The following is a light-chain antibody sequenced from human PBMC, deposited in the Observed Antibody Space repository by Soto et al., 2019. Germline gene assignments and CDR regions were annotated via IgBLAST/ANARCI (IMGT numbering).Light chain of an antibody. CDR3: QQYTYSPWT. V-gene: IGKV3-20*01. J-gene: IGKJ1*01. CDR1: QTISSSY. CDR2: GAS. Sequence: EVVLTQSPGTLSLSPGERATLSCRTSQTISSSYLGWYQQKPGQAPRLLIYGASSRATGIPDRFSGSGSGTDFTLTISRLEAEDLAVYYCQQYTYSPWTFGQGTKVEIK.